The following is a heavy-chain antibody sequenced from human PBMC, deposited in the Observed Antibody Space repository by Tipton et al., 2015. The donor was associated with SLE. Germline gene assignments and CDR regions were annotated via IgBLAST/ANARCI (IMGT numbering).Heavy chain of an antibody. V-gene: IGHV4-59*12. CDR3: ARGISAYYYYFYMDV. D-gene: IGHD2-21*01. CDR1: GSSISSYY. CDR2: IYHSGTT. J-gene: IGHJ6*03. Sequence: TLSLTCTVSGSSISSYYWGWIRQPPGKGLECIGYIYHSGTTKYNPSLKSRVTISLDTSKNQFSLKLNSVTAADTAVYYCARGISAYYYYFYMDVWGKGTTVTVS.